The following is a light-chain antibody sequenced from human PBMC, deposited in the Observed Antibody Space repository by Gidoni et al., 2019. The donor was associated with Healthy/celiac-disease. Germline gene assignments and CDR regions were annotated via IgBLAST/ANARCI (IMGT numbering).Light chain of an antibody. CDR2: GAS. CDR1: VSGSSSY. Sequence: IVLTQSPATLPLSPGERPTLSCRASVSGSSSYLAWYQQKPGQAPRLLIYGASNRATGIPARFSGSGSGTDFTLTISSLQPEDFAVYYCQQDYSPPSTFGQGTRLEIK. V-gene: IGKV3D-7*01. J-gene: IGKJ5*01. CDR3: QQDYSPPST.